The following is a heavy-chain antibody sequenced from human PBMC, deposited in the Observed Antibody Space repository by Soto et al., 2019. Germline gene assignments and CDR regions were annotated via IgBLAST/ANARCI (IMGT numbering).Heavy chain of an antibody. J-gene: IGHJ5*02. D-gene: IGHD3-3*01. CDR2: IIPIFGTV. Sequence: QVQLVQSGAEVKKPGSSVKVSCKASGGTFSSYAITWVRQAPGQGLEWMGGIIPIFGTVNYTQKFQGRVTITADKSTSTAYMELSSLRSEDTAVYYCARADTIFGVVTLPWGQGTLVTVSS. CDR3: ARADTIFGVVTLP. CDR1: GGTFSSYA. V-gene: IGHV1-69*06.